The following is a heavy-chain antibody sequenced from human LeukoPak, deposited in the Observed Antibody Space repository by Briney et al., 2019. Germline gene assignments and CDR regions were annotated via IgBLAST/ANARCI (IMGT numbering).Heavy chain of an antibody. CDR3: ARGSQSSSWYYNYYYYYMDV. CDR1: GGTFSSYA. V-gene: IGHV1-69*05. CDR2: IIPIFGTA. J-gene: IGHJ6*03. Sequence: GASVTVSFKASGGTFSSYAISWVRQAPGQGLEWMGGIIPIFGTANYAQKFQGRVTITTDESTSTAYMELSSLRSEDTAVYYCARGSQSSSWYYNYYYYYMDVWGKGTTVTVSS. D-gene: IGHD6-13*01.